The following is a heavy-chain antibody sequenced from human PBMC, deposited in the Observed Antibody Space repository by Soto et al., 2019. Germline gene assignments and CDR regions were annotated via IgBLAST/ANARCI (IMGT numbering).Heavy chain of an antibody. V-gene: IGHV3-7*03. D-gene: IGHD5-18*01. CDR2: IKQDGSEN. CDR3: ARDAYTAQDY. CDR1: GCKRISYW. J-gene: IGHJ4*02. Sequence: LTICWGAFGCKRISYWMSWVRQDTGEGLEWVANIKQDGSENYYVASVKGRFTISRDNAKNSLYLQMNSLRAEDTAVYYCARDAYTAQDYWGQGTLVNLSS.